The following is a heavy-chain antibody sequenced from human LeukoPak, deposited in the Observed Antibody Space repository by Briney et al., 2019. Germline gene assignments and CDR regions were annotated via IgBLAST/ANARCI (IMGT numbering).Heavy chain of an antibody. CDR2: ISNTNSYI. D-gene: IGHD5-18*01. V-gene: IGHV3-21*01. J-gene: IGHJ4*02. CDR3: ARSLVYSYGHPYYFDY. CDR1: GFSFSTYS. Sequence: PGGSLRLSCAASGFSFSTYSMNWVRQAPGKGLEWVASISNTNSYIYYADSVKGRFTISRDNAKNSLYLQMNSLRAEDTAVYYCARSLVYSYGHPYYFDYWGQGTLVAVS.